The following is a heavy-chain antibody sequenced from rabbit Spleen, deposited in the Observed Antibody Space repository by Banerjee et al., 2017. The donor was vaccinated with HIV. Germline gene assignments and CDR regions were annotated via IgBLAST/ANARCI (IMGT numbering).Heavy chain of an antibody. J-gene: IGHJ6*01. CDR2: IYTGNGKT. Sequence: VESGGGLVKPGASLTLTCTASRFSFSSSYDMCWVRQAPGKGLEWIGCIYTGNGKTYYASWAKGRFTISKTSSTTVTLQMTSLTAADTATYFCARGDPNYPGAGCIMDLWGPGTLVTFS. CDR3: ARGDPNYPGAGCIMDL. CDR1: RFSFSSSYD. V-gene: IGHV1S40*01. D-gene: IGHD7-1*01.